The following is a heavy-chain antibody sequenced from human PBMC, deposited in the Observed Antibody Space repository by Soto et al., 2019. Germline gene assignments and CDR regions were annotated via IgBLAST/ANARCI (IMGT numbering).Heavy chain of an antibody. D-gene: IGHD1-1*01. CDR3: AWKLGGWGHR. V-gene: IGHV1-18*01. CDR2: ISAYNGNT. Sequence: QVQLVQSGAEVKKPGASVKVSCKAPGYTFTSYGVSWVRQAPGQGREWMGWISAYNGNTNYAQKLQGKVTMTTDTPTSTAYMEVRSLRSDAPAVYYWAWKLGGWGHRWGQGTVVNVSS. J-gene: IGHJ1*01. CDR1: GYTFTSYG.